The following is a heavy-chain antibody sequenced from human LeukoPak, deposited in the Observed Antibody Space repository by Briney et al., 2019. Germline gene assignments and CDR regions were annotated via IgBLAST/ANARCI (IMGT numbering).Heavy chain of an antibody. J-gene: IGHJ4*02. CDR3: ARDQGFWSGYYFDY. V-gene: IGHV1-2*02. Sequence: ASVKVSCKASGYTSTGYYMHWVRQAPGQGLEWMGWINPNSGGTNYAQKFQGRVTMTRDTSISTAYMELSRLRSDDTDVYYCARDQGFWSGYYFDYWGQGTLVTVSS. CDR2: INPNSGGT. D-gene: IGHD3-3*01. CDR1: GYTSTGYY.